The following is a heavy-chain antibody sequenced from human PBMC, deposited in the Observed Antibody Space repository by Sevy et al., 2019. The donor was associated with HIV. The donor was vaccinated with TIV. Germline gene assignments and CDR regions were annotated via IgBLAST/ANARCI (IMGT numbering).Heavy chain of an antibody. CDR1: GGSITSVY. D-gene: IGHD1-26*01. Sequence: SETLSLTCTVSGGSITSVYWNWIRQPPGKALEWIANIYYNGHINYNPSLMSRVTLSLDTSKNQFSLRLSSVTAADTAMYYCAGENAWGRGYSWGQGTLVTVSS. J-gene: IGHJ4*02. V-gene: IGHV4-59*08. CDR2: IYYNGHI. CDR3: AGENAWGRGYS.